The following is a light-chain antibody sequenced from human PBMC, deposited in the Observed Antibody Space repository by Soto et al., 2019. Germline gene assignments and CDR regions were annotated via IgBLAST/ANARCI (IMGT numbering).Light chain of an antibody. CDR2: AAS. Sequence: DIQMTQSPSSVSASVGDRVTMTCRASQGINSWLAWYQQKPGKAPKPLIYAASNLQSGVPSRFSGSGSGTDFTLTISSLQPEDFATYYCQQANSFPWTFGQGTKVEIK. CDR1: QGINSW. CDR3: QQANSFPWT. V-gene: IGKV1-12*01. J-gene: IGKJ1*01.